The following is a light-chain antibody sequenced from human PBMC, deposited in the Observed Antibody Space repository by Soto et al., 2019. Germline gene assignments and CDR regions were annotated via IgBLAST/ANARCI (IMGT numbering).Light chain of an antibody. CDR2: DVN. Sequence: QSALTQPRSVSGSPGQSVTISCTGSSSDVGAYNFVSWYQRYPAKAPKLMIYDVNKRPSGVPDRFSGSKSGCTASLTISGLQAEDEADYYCCSYAGNYPKFGGGTQLTVL. V-gene: IGLV2-11*01. CDR1: SSDVGAYNF. J-gene: IGLJ3*02. CDR3: CSYAGNYPK.